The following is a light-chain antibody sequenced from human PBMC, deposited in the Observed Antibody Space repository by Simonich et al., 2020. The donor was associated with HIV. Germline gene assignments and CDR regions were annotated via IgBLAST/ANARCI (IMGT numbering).Light chain of an antibody. J-gene: IGKJ2*01. CDR2: DAS. CDR3: QQYNNWPYT. Sequence: EIVLTQSPATLSVSPGKRATLSCRASQSVSSNLAWYQQKPGQAPRLLIYDASTRATGIPARFSGSGSGTEFTLTISSMQSEDFAVYYCQQYNNWPYTFGQGTKLEIK. V-gene: IGKV3-15*01. CDR1: QSVSSN.